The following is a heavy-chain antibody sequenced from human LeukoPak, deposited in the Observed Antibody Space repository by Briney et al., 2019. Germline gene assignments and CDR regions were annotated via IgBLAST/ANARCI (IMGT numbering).Heavy chain of an antibody. CDR1: GLTFSSYG. CDR2: TWYGGSNK. D-gene: IGHD2-2*01. V-gene: IGHV3-33*08. CDR3: ARGGHCSTTSCSNYDGMDV. Sequence: GRSLRLSCAASGLTFSSYGMHWVRQAPGKGLEWVAATWYGGSNKYYADSVKGRFTISRDNSKNTLYLQMNSLRAEDTAVYFCARGGHCSTTSCSNYDGMDVWGQGTTLTVSS. J-gene: IGHJ6*02.